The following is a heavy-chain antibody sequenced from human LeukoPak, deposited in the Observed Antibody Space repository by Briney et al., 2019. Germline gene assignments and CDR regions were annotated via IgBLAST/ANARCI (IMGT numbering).Heavy chain of an antibody. Sequence: GGPLRLSCAASGFTFSNSWMCCVRQAPGKGLEWVANIKEDGSEKYSVDSVKGRFTISRDNAKNSLYLQMVSLRAEDTAVYYCVRGVGYCSTTSCRDYYYMDVWGKGTTVTVS. CDR2: IKEDGSEK. J-gene: IGHJ6*03. CDR3: VRGVGYCSTTSCRDYYYMDV. CDR1: GFTFSNSW. V-gene: IGHV3-7*01. D-gene: IGHD2-2*01.